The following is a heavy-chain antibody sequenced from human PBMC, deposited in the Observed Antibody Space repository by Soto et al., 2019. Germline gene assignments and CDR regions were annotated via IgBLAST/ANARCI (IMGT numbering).Heavy chain of an antibody. CDR1: GFTFSSYA. V-gene: IGHV3-23*01. D-gene: IGHD2-2*01. J-gene: IGHJ6*02. CDR3: AKGTNLGYCSSTSCSHQYYYYYGMDV. CDR2: ISGSGGST. Sequence: EVQLLESGGGLVQPGGSLRLSCAASGFTFSSYAMSWVRQAPGKGLEWVSAISGSGGSTYYADSVKGRFTISRDNSKNTLKLQMNSLRAEDTAVYYCAKGTNLGYCSSTSCSHQYYYYYGMDVWGQGTTVTVSS.